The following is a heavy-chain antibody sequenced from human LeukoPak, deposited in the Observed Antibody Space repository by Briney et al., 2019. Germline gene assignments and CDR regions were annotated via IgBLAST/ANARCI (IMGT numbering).Heavy chain of an antibody. CDR1: GFTFSNYG. CDR2: IWYDGSKK. V-gene: IGHV3-33*01. D-gene: IGHD2-2*01. CDR3: ARDYCTSTSCFDY. Sequence: PGRSPRLSCAASGFTFSNYGFHWVRQAPGKGLEWVAVIWYDGSKKYYADSVKGRFTISRDNSKNTLYLQMSSLRAEDTAVYYCARDYCTSTSCFDYWGQGTLVTVSS. J-gene: IGHJ4*02.